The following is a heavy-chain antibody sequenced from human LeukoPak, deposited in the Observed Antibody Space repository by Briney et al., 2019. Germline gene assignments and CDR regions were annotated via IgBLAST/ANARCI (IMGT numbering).Heavy chain of an antibody. J-gene: IGHJ3*02. Sequence: ASVKVSCKASGGTFSSYAISWLRQAPGQGLEWMGGIIPIFGTANYAQKFQGRVTIAADESTRTASMELSSLRSEDTAVYYCARDMVPYYDILTGYHAGGAFDIWGQGTMVTVSS. D-gene: IGHD3-9*01. V-gene: IGHV1-69*13. CDR1: GGTFSSYA. CDR2: IIPIFGTA. CDR3: ARDMVPYYDILTGYHAGGAFDI.